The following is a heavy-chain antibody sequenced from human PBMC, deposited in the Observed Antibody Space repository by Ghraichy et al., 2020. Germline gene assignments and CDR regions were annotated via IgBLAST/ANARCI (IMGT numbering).Heavy chain of an antibody. CDR2: IKSKTDGGTT. D-gene: IGHD3-22*01. CDR3: TTSITMIVVVYRAFDI. Sequence: GGSLRLSCAASGFTFSNAWMSWVRQAPGKGLEWVGRIKSKTDGGTTDYAAPVKGRFTISRDDSKNTLYLQMNSLKTEDTAVYYCTTSITMIVVVYRAFDIWGQGTMVTVSS. J-gene: IGHJ3*02. V-gene: IGHV3-15*01. CDR1: GFTFSNAW.